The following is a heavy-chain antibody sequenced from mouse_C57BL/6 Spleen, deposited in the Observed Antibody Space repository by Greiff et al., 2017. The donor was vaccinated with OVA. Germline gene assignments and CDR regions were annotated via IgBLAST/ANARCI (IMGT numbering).Heavy chain of an antibody. Sequence: EVQLQQSGAELVRPGASVKLSCTASGFTFKDYYMHWVKQRPEQGLEWIGRIDPEDGDTEYATKFQGKATMTADTSSNTAYLPLSSLASEDAADDYCTTRCYGSSPWFAYWGQGTLVTVSA. CDR1: GFTFKDYY. J-gene: IGHJ3*01. V-gene: IGHV14-1*01. CDR3: TTRCYGSSPWFAY. D-gene: IGHD1-1*01. CDR2: IDPEDGDT.